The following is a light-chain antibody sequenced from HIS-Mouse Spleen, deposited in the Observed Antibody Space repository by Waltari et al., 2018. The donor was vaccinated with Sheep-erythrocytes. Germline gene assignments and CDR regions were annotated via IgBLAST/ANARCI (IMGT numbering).Light chain of an antibody. CDR1: SSDVGGYNY. V-gene: IGLV2-11*01. J-gene: IGLJ1*01. CDR3: CSYAGSYNHV. Sequence: QSALTQPRSVSGSPGQSVTISCTGTSSDVGGYNYVSWYQQHPGKAPKLMIYDVSKGPAGGPNRCSGSKSGNTASLNISGLQAEDEADYYCCSYAGSYNHVFATGTKVTVL. CDR2: DVS.